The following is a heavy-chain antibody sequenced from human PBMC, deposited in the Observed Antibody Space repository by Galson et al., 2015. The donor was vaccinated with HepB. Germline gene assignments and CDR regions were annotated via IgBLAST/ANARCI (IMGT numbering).Heavy chain of an antibody. J-gene: IGHJ6*02. CDR2: ISYDGSNK. V-gene: IGHV3-30*18. CDR3: AKATGWFGEFPSGMGV. D-gene: IGHD3-10*01. CDR1: GFTFSSYG. Sequence: SLRLSCAASGFTFSSYGMHWVRQAPGKGLEWVAVISYDGSNKYYADSVKGRFTISRDNSKNTLYLQMSSLRAEDTAVYYCAKATGWFGEFPSGMGVWGQGTTVTVSS.